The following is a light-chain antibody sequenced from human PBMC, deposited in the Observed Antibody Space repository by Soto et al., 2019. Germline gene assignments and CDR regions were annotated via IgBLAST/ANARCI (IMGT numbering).Light chain of an antibody. CDR2: ATS. V-gene: IGKV3-20*01. CDR1: QSISRSD. CDR3: QQYGSSPT. Sequence: EIVLTQSPGTVSLSPGESATRSCRASQSISRSDLAWYQHRPGQSPRLLIYATSSRATGIPDRFTGGGAGTGFTLTISRLEPEDSAVYYCQQYGSSPTFGGGTKADIK. J-gene: IGKJ4*01.